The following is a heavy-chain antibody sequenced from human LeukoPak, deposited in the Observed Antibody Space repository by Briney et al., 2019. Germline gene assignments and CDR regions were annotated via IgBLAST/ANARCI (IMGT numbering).Heavy chain of an antibody. J-gene: IGHJ3*02. V-gene: IGHV4-61*02. CDR3: ARDKILEWSDAFDI. CDR2: IYTSGST. D-gene: IGHD3-3*01. Sequence: PSETLSLTSTVSGGSISSGSYYWSWIRQPAGKGLEWIGRIYTSGSTNYNPSLKSRVTISVDTSKNQFSLKLSSVTAADTAVYYCARDKILEWSDAFDIWGQGTMVTVSS. CDR1: GGSISSGSYY.